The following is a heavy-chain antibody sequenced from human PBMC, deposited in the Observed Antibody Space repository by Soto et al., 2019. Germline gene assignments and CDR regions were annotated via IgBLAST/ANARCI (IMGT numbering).Heavy chain of an antibody. CDR2: IQPGDSDT. CDR3: ANIAAADLSDALDL. CDR1: GYRFTTYW. D-gene: IGHD6-13*01. V-gene: IGHV5-51*01. Sequence: PGESLKISWKGSGYRFTTYWIGRVRQKPGRGLEWVGIIQPGDSDTRYSTSFQGQVTISADKSISNAYLQWSSLKASDTAIYYCANIAAADLSDALDLWGQGTMVTVSS. J-gene: IGHJ3*01.